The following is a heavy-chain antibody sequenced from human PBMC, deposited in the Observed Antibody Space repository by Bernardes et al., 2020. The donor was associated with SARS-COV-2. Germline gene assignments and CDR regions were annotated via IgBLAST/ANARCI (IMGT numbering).Heavy chain of an antibody. CDR1: GFTFTTYT. V-gene: IGHV3-7*01. J-gene: IGHJ4*02. Sequence: GGSLRLTCATSGFTFTTYTMTWGRQAPGQGLEWVATINQDASQKNYVDSVKGRFTISRDNAKNSLSLQMNSLGAEDTAVYYCARDFDGYWGRGTLDTVSS. D-gene: IGHD2-8*01. CDR2: INQDASQK. CDR3: ARDFDGY.